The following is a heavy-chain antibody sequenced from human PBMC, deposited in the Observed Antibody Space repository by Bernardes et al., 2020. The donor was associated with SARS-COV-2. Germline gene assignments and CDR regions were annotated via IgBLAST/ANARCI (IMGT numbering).Heavy chain of an antibody. Sequence: GSLRLSCAASGFTFSSYSMNWVRQAPGKGLEWVSSISSSSSYIYYADSVKGRFTISRDNAKNSLYLQMNSLRAEDTAVYYCARELVVVVAATGEDYYYGMDVWGQGTTVTVSS. J-gene: IGHJ6*02. D-gene: IGHD2-15*01. V-gene: IGHV3-21*01. CDR2: ISSSSSYI. CDR3: ARELVVVVAATGEDYYYGMDV. CDR1: GFTFSSYS.